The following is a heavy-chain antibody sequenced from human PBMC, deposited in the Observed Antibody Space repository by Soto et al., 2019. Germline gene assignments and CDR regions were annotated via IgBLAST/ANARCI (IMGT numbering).Heavy chain of an antibody. Sequence: QITLKESGPALVKPTQTLTLTCTFSGFSLSTSGEAVGWIRQPPGEALEWLTLIYWDDDNRYNPTLKTRLTITKDTSKNQVVLTLTNMDPVDTATYYCAHYVSASPAGWFDHWGQGILVTVSS. D-gene: IGHD3-10*01. CDR2: IYWDDDN. CDR3: AHYVSASPAGWFDH. CDR1: GFSLSTSGEA. V-gene: IGHV2-5*02. J-gene: IGHJ5*02.